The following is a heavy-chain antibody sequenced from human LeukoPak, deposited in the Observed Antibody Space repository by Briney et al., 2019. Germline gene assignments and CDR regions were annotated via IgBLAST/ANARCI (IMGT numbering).Heavy chain of an antibody. D-gene: IGHD3-10*02. Sequence: GGSLRLSCAASGFTVSSNYMSWVRQAPGKGLEWVSVIYSGGNTYYADSVKGRFTISRDNAKNSLYLQMNSLRAEDTAVYYCAELGITMIGGVWGKGTTVTISS. CDR3: AELGITMIGGV. CDR2: IYSGGNT. CDR1: GFTVSSNY. J-gene: IGHJ6*04. V-gene: IGHV3-66*01.